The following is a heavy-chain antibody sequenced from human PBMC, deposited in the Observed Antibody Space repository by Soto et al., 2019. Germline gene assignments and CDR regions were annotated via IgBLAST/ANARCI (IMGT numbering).Heavy chain of an antibody. CDR1: GFTFSSYG. D-gene: IGHD6-19*01. CDR3: AKDFAGAGTFDY. V-gene: IGHV3-30*18. CDR2: ISYDGSNK. J-gene: IGHJ4*02. Sequence: QVQLVESGGGVVQPGRSLRLSCAASGFTFSSYGMHWVRQAPGKGLEWVAVISYDGSNKYYADSVKGRFTISRDNSKNTLYLQMNSLRAEDTAVYYCAKDFAGAGTFDYWGQGTLVTVSS.